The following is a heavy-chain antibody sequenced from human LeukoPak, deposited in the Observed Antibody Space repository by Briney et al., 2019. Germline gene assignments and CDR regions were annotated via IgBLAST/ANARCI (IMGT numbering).Heavy chain of an antibody. J-gene: IGHJ4*02. V-gene: IGHV4-59*01. CDR3: VRMRTLWSGYSFDY. CDR1: GGSISSYY. Sequence: SETLPLTCTVSGGSISSYYWSWIRQPPGKGLEWIGYIYYSGSTDYNPSLKSRVTISVDTSKNQFSLKLSSVTAADTAVYYCVRMRTLWSGYSFDYWGQGTLVTVSS. D-gene: IGHD3-3*01. CDR2: IYYSGST.